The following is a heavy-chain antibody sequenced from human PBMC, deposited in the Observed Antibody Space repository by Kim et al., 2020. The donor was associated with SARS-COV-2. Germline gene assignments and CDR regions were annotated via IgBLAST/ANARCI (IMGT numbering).Heavy chain of an antibody. CDR1: GFSFSGYS. D-gene: IGHD1-1*01. CDR2: ISSSSSNK. Sequence: GGSLRLSCGASGFSFSGYSLNWVRQAPGRGLEWVSAISSSSSNKKYTASVGGRFTISRDNARNSLFLQMNNLRPEDTAVYYCARGPDCPKGTYNWKGLDRWGQGTPVTVSS. CDR3: ARGPDCPKGTYNWKGLDR. V-gene: IGHV3-21*01. J-gene: IGHJ5*02.